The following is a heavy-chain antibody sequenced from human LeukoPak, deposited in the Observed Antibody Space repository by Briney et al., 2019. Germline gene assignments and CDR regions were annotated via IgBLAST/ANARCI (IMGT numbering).Heavy chain of an antibody. D-gene: IGHD2-2*01. J-gene: IGHJ5*02. V-gene: IGHV4-30-4*08. Sequence: SETLSLTCTVSGGSISSGDYYWSWIRQPPGKGLEWIGYIYYSGSTYYNPPLKSRVTISVDTSKNQFSLKLSSVTAADTAVYYCARDYCSSTSCRGWFDPWGQGTLVTVSS. CDR3: ARDYCSSTSCRGWFDP. CDR1: GGSISSGDYY. CDR2: IYYSGST.